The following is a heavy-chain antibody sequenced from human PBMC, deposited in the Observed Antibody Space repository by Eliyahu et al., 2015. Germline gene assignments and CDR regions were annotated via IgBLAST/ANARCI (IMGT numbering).Heavy chain of an antibody. CDR3: ARVSWTDRSXEL. D-gene: IGHD1-26*01. CDR1: GYPXPSYD. Sequence: QVQLVQSGAEVREPGXSVKVSCKASGYPXPSYDXXWMRQATGQGLEWLGWVNPDSGNTGFAQKFQDRLTMTRDTSINTAYLDLSSLTSEDTAVYYCARVSWTDRSXELWGQGTLVTVSS. CDR2: VNPDSGNT. V-gene: IGHV1-8*01. J-gene: IGHJ4*02.